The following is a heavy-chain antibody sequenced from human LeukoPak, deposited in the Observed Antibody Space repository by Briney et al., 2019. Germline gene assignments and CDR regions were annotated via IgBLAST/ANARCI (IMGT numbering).Heavy chain of an antibody. J-gene: IGHJ4*02. Sequence: PGGSLRLSCAASGFTVSSKYMSWVRQAPGKGLGWVSVIYSGGSTYYADSVKGRFTISRDNSKNTLYLQMNSQRAEDTAVYYCARMYYYDSSGYSLDYWGQGTLVTVSS. CDR1: GFTVSSKY. D-gene: IGHD3-22*01. V-gene: IGHV3-53*01. CDR2: IYSGGST. CDR3: ARMYYYDSSGYSLDY.